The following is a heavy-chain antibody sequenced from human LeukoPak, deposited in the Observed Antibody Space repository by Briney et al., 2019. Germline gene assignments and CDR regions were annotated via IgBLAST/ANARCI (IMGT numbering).Heavy chain of an antibody. CDR2: IDWDGSIT. D-gene: IGHD6-19*01. CDR3: AKDRGNSGWYLYFDS. CDR1: GFRFDDYT. V-gene: IGHV3-43*01. Sequence: SGGSLRLSCAASGFRFDDYTMHWVRQRPGRGLEWVSFIDWDGSITHYADSLKGRFTVSRDNTKNSLYLQMISLRTDDSGLYYCAKDRGNSGWYLYFDSWGQGTLVTVSS. J-gene: IGHJ4*02.